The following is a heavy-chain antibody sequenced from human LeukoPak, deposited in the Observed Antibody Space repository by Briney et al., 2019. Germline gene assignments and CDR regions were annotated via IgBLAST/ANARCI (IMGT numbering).Heavy chain of an antibody. V-gene: IGHV4-30-2*01. CDR1: GGSISSGGYY. CDR3: ARDSRHEIAVAGTPYYMDV. D-gene: IGHD6-19*01. CDR2: IYHSGST. J-gene: IGHJ6*03. Sequence: SETLSLTCTVSGGSISSGGYYWSWIRQPPGKGLEWIGYIYHSGSTYYNPSLKSRVTISVDRSKNQFSLKLSSVTAADTAVYYCARDSRHEIAVAGTPYYMDVWGKGTTVTVSS.